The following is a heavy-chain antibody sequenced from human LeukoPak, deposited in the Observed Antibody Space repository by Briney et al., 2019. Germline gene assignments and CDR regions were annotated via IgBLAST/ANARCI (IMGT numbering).Heavy chain of an antibody. CDR3: ARDMGDCRGYYSLAAYYYMDV. CDR1: GYTFTAYY. Sequence: GASVKVSCKSSGYTFTAYYIHWVRHAPGQGPEWMGWINPKTGGTNYAQKFQGRVTMTRDTSISTAYMEVSRLRFDDTAIYYCARDMGDCRGYYSLAAYYYMDVWGKGTTVTVSS. J-gene: IGHJ6*03. V-gene: IGHV1-2*02. D-gene: IGHD3-22*01. CDR2: INPKTGGT.